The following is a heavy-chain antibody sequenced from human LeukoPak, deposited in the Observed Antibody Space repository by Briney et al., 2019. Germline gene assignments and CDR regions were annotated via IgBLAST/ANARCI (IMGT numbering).Heavy chain of an antibody. Sequence: GGSLRLSCAASGFTFSSYAMSWVRQAPGKGLEWVSAISGSGGSTYDADSVKGRFTISRDNSKNTLYLQMNSLRAEDTAVYYCAKVRRSSGWYRGAFDIWGQGTMVTVSS. D-gene: IGHD6-19*01. CDR3: AKVRRSSGWYRGAFDI. CDR2: ISGSGGST. V-gene: IGHV3-23*01. J-gene: IGHJ3*02. CDR1: GFTFSSYA.